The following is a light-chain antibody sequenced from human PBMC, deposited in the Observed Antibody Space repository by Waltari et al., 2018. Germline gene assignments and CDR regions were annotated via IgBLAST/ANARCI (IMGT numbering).Light chain of an antibody. V-gene: IGKV3-11*01. CDR1: QSVSSY. J-gene: IGKJ3*01. CDR3: QQRSNWPPLT. Sequence: EIVLTQSPATLSLSPGERATLSCRASQSVSSYLAWYQQKPGQAPRLLIHEASNRATGIPARFSGSGSGTDFTLTISSLEPEDFAVYYCQQRSNWPPLTFGPGTKVDIK. CDR2: EAS.